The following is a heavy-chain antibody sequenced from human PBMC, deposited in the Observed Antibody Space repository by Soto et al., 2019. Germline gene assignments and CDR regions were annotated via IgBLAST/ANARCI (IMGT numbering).Heavy chain of an antibody. V-gene: IGHV3-30*03. D-gene: IGHD6-13*01. CDR1: GFTFSNYA. Sequence: QVQLVESGGGVVQPGRSLKLSCAASGFTFSNYAIHWVRQAPGKGLEWVAVIASDGKDKRYADSAKGRFTISRDNSKNTVYLQMSSLRGEDTAVYYCARYGAIGAADYSFDCWGQGSLVTVSS. CDR2: IASDGKDK. CDR3: ARYGAIGAADYSFDC. J-gene: IGHJ4*02.